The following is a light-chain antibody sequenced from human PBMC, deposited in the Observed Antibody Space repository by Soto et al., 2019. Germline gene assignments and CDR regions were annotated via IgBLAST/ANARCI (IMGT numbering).Light chain of an antibody. CDR1: SSDIGAFNH. Sequence: QSALTQPASVSDSPGQSITISCIGTSSDIGAFNHVSWHQQHPGKAPKLIIYDVINRPSGVSNRFSGSKTGNTASLIISGLQAEDDADYYCSSYTSRSSSVFGSGTKLTVL. V-gene: IGLV2-14*03. CDR2: DVI. J-gene: IGLJ1*01. CDR3: SSYTSRSSSV.